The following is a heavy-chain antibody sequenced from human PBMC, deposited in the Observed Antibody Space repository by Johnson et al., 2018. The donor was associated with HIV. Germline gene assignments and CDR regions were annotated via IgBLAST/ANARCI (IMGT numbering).Heavy chain of an antibody. CDR2: ISWNSGSI. D-gene: IGHD3-3*02. V-gene: IGHV3-9*01. CDR3: AKASSNSNFDAFDI. CDR1: GFTFDDYA. J-gene: IGHJ3*02. Sequence: VQLVESGGGLVQPDRSLRLSCAASGFTFDDYAMHWVRQAPGKGLEWVSGISWNSGSIGYADSVKGRFTISRDNAKNSLYLQMNSLRAEDTALYYCAKASSNSNFDAFDIWGQGT.